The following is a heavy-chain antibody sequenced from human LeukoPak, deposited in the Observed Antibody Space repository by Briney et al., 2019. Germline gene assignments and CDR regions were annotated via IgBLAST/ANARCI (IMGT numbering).Heavy chain of an antibody. CDR3: ARGAPNYYYDSSGYYGWFDP. CDR1: GYTFTSYG. D-gene: IGHD3-22*01. Sequence: ASVKVSCKASGYTFTSYGISWVRQAPGQWLEWMGWISAYNGNTNYAQKLQGRVTMTTDTSTSTAYMELRSLRSDDTAVYYCARGAPNYYYDSSGYYGWFDPWGQGTLVTVSS. CDR2: ISAYNGNT. V-gene: IGHV1-18*01. J-gene: IGHJ5*02.